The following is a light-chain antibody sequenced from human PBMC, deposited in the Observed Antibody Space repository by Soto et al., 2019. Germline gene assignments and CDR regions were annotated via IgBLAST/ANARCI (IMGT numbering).Light chain of an antibody. J-gene: IGKJ4*02. Sequence: DIQMTQSPSTLSASVGDRVTITCRASQSISSWLAWYQQKPGKAPKLLIDDASSLESGAPSRFSGSGSGTEFTLTISSLQPDDFSTYSCQQYNSYSLTFGGGTKVEIK. CDR2: DAS. V-gene: IGKV1-5*01. CDR1: QSISSW. CDR3: QQYNSYSLT.